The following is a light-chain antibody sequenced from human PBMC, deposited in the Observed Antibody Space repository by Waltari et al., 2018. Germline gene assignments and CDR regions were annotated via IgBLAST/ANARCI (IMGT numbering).Light chain of an antibody. Sequence: QSVLTQPPSASGTPGQTVNIACSGSSSNIGSNLVYWYQQLPGTAPKLLIYRNNQRPSGVPDRFSGSKSGTSASLAISGLRSEDEADYYCAAWDDSLYEVFGGGTKLTVL. CDR1: SSNIGSNL. J-gene: IGLJ3*02. V-gene: IGLV1-47*01. CDR3: AAWDDSLYEV. CDR2: RNN.